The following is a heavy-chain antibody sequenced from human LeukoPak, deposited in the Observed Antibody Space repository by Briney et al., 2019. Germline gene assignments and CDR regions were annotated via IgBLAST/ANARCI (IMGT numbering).Heavy chain of an antibody. J-gene: IGHJ6*02. CDR2: ISAYNGNT. CDR3: ARGRPLDNYDFWSGYYWYYYYYGMDV. Sequence: ASVKVSCKASGYTFTSYGISWVRQAPGQGLEWMGWISAYNGNTNYAQKFQGRVTMTRNTSISTAYMELSSLRSEDTAVYYCARGRPLDNYDFWSGYYWYYYYYGMDVWGQGTTVTVSS. CDR1: GYTFTSYG. V-gene: IGHV1-18*01. D-gene: IGHD3-3*01.